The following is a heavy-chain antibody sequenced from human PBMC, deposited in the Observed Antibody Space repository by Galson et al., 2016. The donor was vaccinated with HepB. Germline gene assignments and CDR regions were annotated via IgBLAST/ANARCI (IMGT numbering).Heavy chain of an antibody. CDR1: GFTFRSYD. V-gene: IGHV3-30*18. CDR2: ISSEGSNQ. CDR3: AKDQSPQGGFGDFFHHYYGMDV. D-gene: IGHD3-10*01. Sequence: SLRLSCAASGFTFRSYDMHWVRQAPGKGLDWVAVISSEGSNQYYTDSVKGRFTISRDNSKNTVYLQIDSLRGDDTAVYYCAKDQSPQGGFGDFFHHYYGMDVWGQGTTVSVS. J-gene: IGHJ6*02.